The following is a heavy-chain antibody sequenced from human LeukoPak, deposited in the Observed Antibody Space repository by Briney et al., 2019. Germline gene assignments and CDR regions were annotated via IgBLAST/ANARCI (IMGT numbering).Heavy chain of an antibody. Sequence: ASVKVSCKASGYTFTSYGINWVRQATGQGLEWMGWMNPNSGNTGYAQKFQGRVTMTRNTSISTAYMELSSLRSEDTAVYYCARDRNIYDSSGYTTFDYWGQGTLVTVSS. CDR2: MNPNSGNT. D-gene: IGHD3-22*01. CDR3: ARDRNIYDSSGYTTFDY. J-gene: IGHJ4*02. CDR1: GYTFTSYG. V-gene: IGHV1-8*01.